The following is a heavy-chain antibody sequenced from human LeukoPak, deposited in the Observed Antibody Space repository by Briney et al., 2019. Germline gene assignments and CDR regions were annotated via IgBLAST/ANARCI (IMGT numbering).Heavy chain of an antibody. CDR2: ISAYNGNT. V-gene: IGHV1-18*01. CDR3: ARGRYYYDSRGYYYNDY. D-gene: IGHD3-22*01. J-gene: IGHJ4*02. CDR1: GYTFTSYG. Sequence: ASVKVSCKASGYTFTSYGISWVRQAPGQGLEWMGWISAYNGNTNYAQKLQGRVTMTTDTSTSTAYMELRSLRSDDTAVYYCARGRYYYDSRGYYYNDYWGQGTLVTVSS.